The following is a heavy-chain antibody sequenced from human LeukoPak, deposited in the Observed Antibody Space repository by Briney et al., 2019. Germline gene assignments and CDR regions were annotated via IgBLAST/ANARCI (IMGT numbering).Heavy chain of an antibody. V-gene: IGHV1-18*01. CDR3: ARNFGVVIIDYYYYGMDV. D-gene: IGHD3-3*01. CDR1: GYTFTSYG. J-gene: IGHJ6*02. Sequence: GASVKVSCKASGYTFTSYGISWVRQAPGQGLEWMGWISAYNGNTNYAQKLQGRVTMTTDTSTSTAYMELSSLRSEDTAVYYCARNFGVVIIDYYYYGMDVWGQGTTVTVSS. CDR2: ISAYNGNT.